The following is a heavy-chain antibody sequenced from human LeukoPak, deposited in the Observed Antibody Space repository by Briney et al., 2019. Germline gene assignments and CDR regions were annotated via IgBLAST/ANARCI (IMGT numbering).Heavy chain of an antibody. CDR1: GFTFSSYE. CDR3: ARSITGTTWHYYYGMDV. V-gene: IGHV3-48*03. CDR2: ISSSGSTI. D-gene: IGHD1-20*01. J-gene: IGHJ6*02. Sequence: PGGSLRLSCAASGFTFSSYEMNWVRQAPGKGLEWVSYISSSGSTIYYADSVKGRFTISRDNAKNSLYLQMNSLRAEDTAVYYCARSITGTTWHYYYGMDVWGQGTTVTVSS.